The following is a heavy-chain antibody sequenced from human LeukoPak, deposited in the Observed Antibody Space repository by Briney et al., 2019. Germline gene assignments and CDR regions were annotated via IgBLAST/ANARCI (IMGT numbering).Heavy chain of an antibody. CDR2: IYSGGST. Sequence: GGSLRLSCAASGFTVSSNYMSWVRQAPGKGLEWVSVIYSGGSTYYADSVKGRFTISRDNSKNTLYLQMNSLRAEDTAVYYCARAFIVVVPAANAFDIWGQGTMVTVSS. J-gene: IGHJ3*02. D-gene: IGHD2-2*01. V-gene: IGHV3-53*05. CDR3: ARAFIVVVPAANAFDI. CDR1: GFTVSSNY.